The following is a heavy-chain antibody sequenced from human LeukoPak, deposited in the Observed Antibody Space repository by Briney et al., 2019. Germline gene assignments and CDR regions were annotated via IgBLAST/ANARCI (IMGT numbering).Heavy chain of an antibody. Sequence: SQTLPLTCTASGGPISSGSYYWSWIRQPAGKGLEWIGRIYTSGSTNYNPSLKSRVTMSVDTSKNQFSLKLSSVTAADTAVYYCARDSGYYDSSGYYLDAFDIWGQGTMVTVSS. D-gene: IGHD3-22*01. V-gene: IGHV4-61*02. CDR1: GGPISSGSYY. CDR2: IYTSGST. J-gene: IGHJ3*02. CDR3: ARDSGYYDSSGYYLDAFDI.